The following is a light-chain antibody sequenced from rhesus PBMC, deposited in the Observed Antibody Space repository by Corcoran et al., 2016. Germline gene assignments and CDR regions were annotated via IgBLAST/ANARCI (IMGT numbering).Light chain of an antibody. CDR2: KAS. Sequence: DIQMTQSPSSLSASVGDRVTITCRASENVNNYLHWYQPKPVKAPKLLIYKASTLQSGVPSRFSGSGSGTDFTLTISSLQAEDFATYYCQHSYSTPFTFGPGTKLDIK. CDR3: QHSYSTPFT. V-gene: IGKV1-74*01. J-gene: IGKJ3*01. CDR1: ENVNNY.